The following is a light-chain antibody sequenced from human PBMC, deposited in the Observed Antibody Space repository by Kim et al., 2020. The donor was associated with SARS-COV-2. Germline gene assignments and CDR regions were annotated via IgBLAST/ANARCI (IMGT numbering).Light chain of an antibody. J-gene: IGKJ4*01. CDR2: GAS. CDR1: QSVSSSY. Sequence: EIVLTQSPGTLSLSPGERATLSCRASQSVSSSYLAWYQQKPGQAPRLLIYGASSRATGIPDRFSGSGSGTDFTLTISRLEPEDFAVYYCQQYGSSLALTFGGWTKVDIK. V-gene: IGKV3-20*01. CDR3: QQYGSSLALT.